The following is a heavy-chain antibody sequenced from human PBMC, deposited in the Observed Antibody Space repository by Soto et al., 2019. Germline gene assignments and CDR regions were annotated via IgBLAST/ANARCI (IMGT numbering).Heavy chain of an antibody. CDR2: ISSSGSTI. Sequence: GGSLRLSCAASGFTFSSYEMNWVRQAPGKGLEWASYISSSGSTIYYADSVKGRFTISRDNAKNSLYLQMNSLRAEDTAVYYCARAKYYFDYWGQGTLVTVSS. CDR3: ARAKYYFDY. CDR1: GFTFSSYE. J-gene: IGHJ4*02. V-gene: IGHV3-48*03.